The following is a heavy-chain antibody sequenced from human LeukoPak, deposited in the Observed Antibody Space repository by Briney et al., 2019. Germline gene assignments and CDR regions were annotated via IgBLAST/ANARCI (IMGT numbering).Heavy chain of an antibody. Sequence: GASVKVSCKASGYTFTGYYMHWVRQAPGQGLEWMGGIIPIFGTANYAQKFQGRVTITADESTSTAYMELSSLRSEDTAVYYCARSHLFVYLRVEWSDPALGIWGQGTMVTVSS. J-gene: IGHJ3*02. CDR1: GYTFTGYY. CDR3: ARSHLFVYLRVEWSDPALGI. D-gene: IGHD3-3*01. V-gene: IGHV1-69*13. CDR2: IIPIFGTA.